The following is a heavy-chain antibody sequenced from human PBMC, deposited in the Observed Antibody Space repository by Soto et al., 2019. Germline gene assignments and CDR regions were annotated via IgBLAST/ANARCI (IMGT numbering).Heavy chain of an antibody. V-gene: IGHV3-23*01. Sequence: EVQLLESGGGLVQPGGSLRLSCAASGFTFSSYAMNWVRQAPGKGLEWVSVISGSGGSTYYADAVKGRFTISGDNSKNTLYLQMNSLRAEDTAVYYCAKRTVGWYFDLWGRGTLGTVSS. CDR2: ISGSGGST. J-gene: IGHJ2*01. D-gene: IGHD4-17*01. CDR3: AKRTVGWYFDL. CDR1: GFTFSSYA.